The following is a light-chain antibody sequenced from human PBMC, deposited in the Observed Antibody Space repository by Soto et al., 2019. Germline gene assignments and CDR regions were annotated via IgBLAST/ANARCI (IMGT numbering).Light chain of an antibody. J-gene: IGKJ4*01. V-gene: IGKV3D-20*02. CDR2: GAS. Sequence: EIVLTQSPGTLSLSPGKRATLSCRASQSVSSSYLAWYQQKPGQAPRLLIYGASSRATGIPDRFSGSGSGTDFTLTISSLEPEDFTVYYCQQRSNWPRLTFGGGTKVEIK. CDR1: QSVSSSY. CDR3: QQRSNWPRLT.